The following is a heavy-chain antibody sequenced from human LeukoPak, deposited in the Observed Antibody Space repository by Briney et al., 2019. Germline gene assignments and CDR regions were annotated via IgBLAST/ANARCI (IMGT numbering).Heavy chain of an antibody. D-gene: IGHD3-3*01. CDR1: GFTFSSNS. V-gene: IGHV3-23*01. J-gene: IGHJ3*02. CDR2: ISGSGDST. Sequence: GGSLRLSCAASGFTFSSNSMTWVRQTPGKGLEWVSGISGSGDSTFYADSVKGRFTISRDNSKNTLYLQMNSLIAEDTAVYYCARDRGGGDFWSGYQDAFDIWGQGTRVTVSS. CDR3: ARDRGGGDFWSGYQDAFDI.